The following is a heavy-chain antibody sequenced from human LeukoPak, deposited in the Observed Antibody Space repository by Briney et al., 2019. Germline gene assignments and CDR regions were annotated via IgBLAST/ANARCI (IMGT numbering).Heavy chain of an antibody. V-gene: IGHV3-21*01. CDR3: ARITFGGVIAV. Sequence: MTGGSLRLSCAASGFTFSSYSMNWVRQAPGKGLEWVSSISSSSSYIYYADSVKGRFTISRDNGKNSLYLQMNSLRAEDTAVYYCARITFGGVIAVWGQGTLVTVSS. J-gene: IGHJ4*02. CDR1: GFTFSSYS. D-gene: IGHD3-16*02. CDR2: ISSSSSYI.